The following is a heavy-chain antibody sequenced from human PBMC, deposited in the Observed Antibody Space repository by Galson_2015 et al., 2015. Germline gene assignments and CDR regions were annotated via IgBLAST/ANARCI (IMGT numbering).Heavy chain of an antibody. CDR2: IWSDGSNK. J-gene: IGHJ4*02. Sequence: SLRLSCAASGFTFSSYGMHWVRQAPGKGLEWVAVIWSDGSNKYYADSVKGRFTISRDNSKNTLYLQMNSLRAEDTAVYYCARDLTVLEWSYFDYWGQGTLVTVSS. D-gene: IGHD3-3*01. V-gene: IGHV3-33*01. CDR1: GFTFSSYG. CDR3: ARDLTVLEWSYFDY.